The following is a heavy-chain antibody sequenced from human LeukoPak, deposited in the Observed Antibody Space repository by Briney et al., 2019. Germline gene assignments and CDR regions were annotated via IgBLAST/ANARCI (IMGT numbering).Heavy chain of an antibody. Sequence: QTGGSLRLSCEASGFTFDNYGMSWVRQVPGKGLEWVSGINWNGGSTGYADSVKGRFTISRDNAKNSLYLQMNSLRAEDAAVYYCARDPYCGGDCPYYLDYWGQGTLVTVSS. CDR3: ARDPYCGGDCPYYLDY. CDR2: INWNGGST. CDR1: GFTFDNYG. D-gene: IGHD2-21*02. V-gene: IGHV3-20*04. J-gene: IGHJ4*02.